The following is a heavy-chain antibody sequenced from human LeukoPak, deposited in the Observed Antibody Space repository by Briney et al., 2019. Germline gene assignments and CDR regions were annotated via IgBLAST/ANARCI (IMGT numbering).Heavy chain of an antibody. J-gene: IGHJ2*01. Sequence: SQTLSLTCTVSGGSISSGSYYWSWIRQPAGKGLECIGRIYTSGSTNYNPSLKSRVTISVDTSKNQFSLKLSSVTAADTAVYYCARARYYDSSGYSNYWYFDLWGRGTLVTVSS. D-gene: IGHD3-22*01. CDR2: IYTSGST. CDR3: ARARYYDSSGYSNYWYFDL. CDR1: GGSISSGSYY. V-gene: IGHV4-61*02.